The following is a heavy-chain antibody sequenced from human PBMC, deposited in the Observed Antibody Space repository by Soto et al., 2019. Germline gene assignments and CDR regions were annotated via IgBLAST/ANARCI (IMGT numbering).Heavy chain of an antibody. CDR2: TYYRSKWIN. V-gene: IGHV6-1*01. Sequence: PSQTLSLTCAISGDSVSSNSAAWNWIRQSPSRGLEWLGRTYYRSKWINDYAVSVRSRITINPDTSKNQFSLQLNSVTPEDTAVYFCTRGFLNIGPGFYDWGQGTLVTVSS. J-gene: IGHJ4*02. CDR3: TRGFLNIGPGFYD. CDR1: GDSVSSNSAA. D-gene: IGHD2-15*01.